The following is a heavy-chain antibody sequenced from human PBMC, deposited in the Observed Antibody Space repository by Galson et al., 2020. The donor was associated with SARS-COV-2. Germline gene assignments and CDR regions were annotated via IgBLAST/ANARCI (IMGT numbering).Heavy chain of an antibody. J-gene: IGHJ5*02. CDR1: GGSISSGTNN. CDR3: TKEDYGDYGGPWFDP. CDR2: INVSGNT. D-gene: IGHD4-17*01. V-gene: IGHV4-61*02. Sequence: SETLSLTCTVSGGSISSGTNNWTWIRQPAGKGREWIGRINVSGNTDYNPSLRSRVTISLDTSKKQFSLKLKSVTAADTAVYYCTKEDYGDYGGPWFDPWGQGTLVTVSS.